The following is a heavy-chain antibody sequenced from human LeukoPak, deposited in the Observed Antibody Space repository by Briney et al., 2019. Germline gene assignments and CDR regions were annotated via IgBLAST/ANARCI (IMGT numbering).Heavy chain of an antibody. CDR3: ARVVTLTHPFDH. CDR2: IYPGDSDT. D-gene: IGHD4-11*01. CDR1: GYSFNTYW. J-gene: IGHJ5*02. Sequence: GESLKISCKGSGYSFNTYWIGWVRQMPGKGLEWMGIIYPGDSDTRYSPSFQGQVTISADKSISTVYLQWSSLKASDTAMYYCARVVTLTHPFDHWGQGTLVTVSS. V-gene: IGHV5-51*01.